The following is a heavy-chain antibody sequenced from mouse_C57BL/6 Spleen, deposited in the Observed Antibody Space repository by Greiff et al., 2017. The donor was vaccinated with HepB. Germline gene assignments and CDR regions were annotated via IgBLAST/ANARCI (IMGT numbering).Heavy chain of an antibody. D-gene: IGHD2-5*01. CDR2: ISSGSSTI. CDR3: ARGYYSNSYAMDY. CDR1: GFTFSDYG. J-gene: IGHJ4*01. V-gene: IGHV5-17*01. Sequence: EVQLVESGGGLVKPGGSLKLSCAASGFTFSDYGMHWVRQAPEKGLEWVAYISSGSSTIYYADTVKGRFTISRDNAKNTLFLQMTSLRSEDTAMYYCARGYYSNSYAMDYWGQGTSVTVSS.